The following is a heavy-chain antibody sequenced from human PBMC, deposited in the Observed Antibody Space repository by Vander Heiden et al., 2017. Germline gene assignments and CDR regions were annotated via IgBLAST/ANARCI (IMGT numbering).Heavy chain of an antibody. CDR1: GFTFSTYA. CDR3: TTDPNWPLDS. D-gene: IGHD7-27*01. Sequence: EVQILESGGGLLQPGVSLRLSCPASGFTFSTYAMCWVRQAPGKGLEFVSSISPSGKDTSYADSVKGRFTISRDNSKNTLYLQMNSLRVDDTAIYYCTTDPNWPLDSWGQGTLVTVSS. J-gene: IGHJ4*02. CDR2: ISPSGKDT. V-gene: IGHV3-23*01.